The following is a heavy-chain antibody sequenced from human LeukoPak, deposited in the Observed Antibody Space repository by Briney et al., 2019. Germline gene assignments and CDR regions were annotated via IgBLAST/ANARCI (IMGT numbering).Heavy chain of an antibody. J-gene: IGHJ6*03. V-gene: IGHV4-61*02. Sequence: SQTLSLTCTVSGFSISSSSYYWSWIRQPAGKGLEWIGRINTSRRTNYNPSLKSRVTISVDTSKNQFSLNLSSVTAADTAVYYCARDKTAIAADYYYYYYYMDVWGKGTTVTISS. CDR3: ARDKTAIAADYYYYYYYMDV. D-gene: IGHD6-13*01. CDR2: INTSRRT. CDR1: GFSISSSSYY.